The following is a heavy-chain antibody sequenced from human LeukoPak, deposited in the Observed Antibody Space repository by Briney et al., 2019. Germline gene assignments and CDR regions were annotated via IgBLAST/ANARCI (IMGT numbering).Heavy chain of an antibody. CDR3: ARGVYIAAAQYGY. Sequence: TSETLSLTCTVSGGSISGFYWSWIRQPPGKGLEWIGYIYYSGNTNYNPSLKSRVTISVDTSKNQFSLKLSSVTAADTAIYYCARGVYIAAAQYGYWGQGTLVTVSS. CDR1: GGSISGFY. V-gene: IGHV4-59*01. CDR2: IYYSGNT. J-gene: IGHJ4*02. D-gene: IGHD6-13*01.